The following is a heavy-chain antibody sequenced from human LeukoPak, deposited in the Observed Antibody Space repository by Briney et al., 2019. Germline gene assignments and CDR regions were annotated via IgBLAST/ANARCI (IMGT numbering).Heavy chain of an antibody. CDR2: IYYSGST. Sequence: SETLSLTCTVSGGSISSYYWSWIRQPPGKGLEWIGYIYYSGSTNYNPSLKSRVTISVDTSKNQFSLKLSSVTAADTAVYYCARVPVARSWFDPWGQGTLATVSS. CDR1: GGSISSYY. J-gene: IGHJ5*02. CDR3: ARVPVARSWFDP. V-gene: IGHV4-59*01. D-gene: IGHD1-14*01.